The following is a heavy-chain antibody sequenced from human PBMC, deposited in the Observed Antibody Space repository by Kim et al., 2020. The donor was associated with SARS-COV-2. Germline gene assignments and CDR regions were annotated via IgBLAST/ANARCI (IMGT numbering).Heavy chain of an antibody. J-gene: IGHJ4*02. CDR2: ISSSSSYI. CDR3: ARDTHISLQLGPKYYFDY. Sequence: GGSLRLSCAASGFTFSSYSMNWVRQAPGKGLEWVSSISSSSSYIYYADSVKGRFTISRDNAKNSLYLQMNSLRAEDTAVYYCARDTHISLQLGPKYYFDYWGQGTLVTVSS. V-gene: IGHV3-21*01. CDR1: GFTFSSYS. D-gene: IGHD6-6*01.